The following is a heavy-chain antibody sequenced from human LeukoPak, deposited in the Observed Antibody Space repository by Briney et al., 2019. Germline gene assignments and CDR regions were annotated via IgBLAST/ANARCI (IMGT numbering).Heavy chain of an antibody. V-gene: IGHV3-7*01. CDR3: ARDRDYGDHGEAFDI. Sequence: GGSLRLSCAASGFSFSNYWMTWVRQAPGKGLERVANIKEDGSDRYYGDSVRGRFIISRDNAKNSLYLQMESLRAEDTALYYCARDRDYGDHGEAFDIWGQGTMVTVSS. CDR1: GFSFSNYW. CDR2: IKEDGSDR. J-gene: IGHJ3*02. D-gene: IGHD4-17*01.